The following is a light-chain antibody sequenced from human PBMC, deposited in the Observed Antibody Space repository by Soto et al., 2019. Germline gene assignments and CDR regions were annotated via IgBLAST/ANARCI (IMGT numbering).Light chain of an antibody. J-gene: IGLJ1*01. CDR2: DNN. Sequence: QSARTPQPSASAAPGQEVTISCSGSSSNIGNNYVSLYQQLPGTAPKLLIFDNNQRPSGIPDRFSGSKSGTSATLGITGLQTGDEADYYCGTWDSSLTAYVFGPGTKVTVL. V-gene: IGLV1-51*01. CDR3: GTWDSSLTAYV. CDR1: SSNIGNNY.